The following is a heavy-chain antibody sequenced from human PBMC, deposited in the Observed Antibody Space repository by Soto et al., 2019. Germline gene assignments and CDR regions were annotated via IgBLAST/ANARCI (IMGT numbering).Heavy chain of an antibody. CDR3: ARGSRRHSSSYRWFDP. CDR1: GGSFSGYY. J-gene: IGHJ5*02. V-gene: IGHV4-34*01. Sequence: SETLSLTCAVYGGSFSGYYWSWIRRPPGKGLEWIGEINHSGSTNYNPSLKSRVTISVDTSKNQFSLKLSSVTAADTAVYYCARGSRRHSSSYRWFDPWGQGTLVTVSS. CDR2: INHSGST. D-gene: IGHD6-6*01.